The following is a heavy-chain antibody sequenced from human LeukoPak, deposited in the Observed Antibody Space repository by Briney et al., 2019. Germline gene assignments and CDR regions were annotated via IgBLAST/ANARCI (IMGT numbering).Heavy chain of an antibody. CDR2: IKQDGSEK. CDR3: ARAEWSNWYFDL. Sequence: GGSLRLSCAASGFTFSTYWMNWVRQAPGKGLEWVANIKQDGSEKYYVDSVKGRFTLSRDSAKNSLHLQMNSLRAEDTAVYYCARAEWSNWYFDLWGRGTLVTVSS. D-gene: IGHD3-3*01. V-gene: IGHV3-7*03. CDR1: GFTFSTYW. J-gene: IGHJ2*01.